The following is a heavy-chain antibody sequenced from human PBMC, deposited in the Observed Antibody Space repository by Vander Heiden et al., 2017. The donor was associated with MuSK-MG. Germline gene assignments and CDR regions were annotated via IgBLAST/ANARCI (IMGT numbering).Heavy chain of an antibody. Sequence: QLQLQASGPGLVKPSETLSLTCTVSGGSITSSSYYWGWIRQPPGKGLEWIGSVYSTGSTYYNPSLKSRVTISVDTSKNQFSLKLSSVTAADTAVYYCASPSPLLYFDWTFDYWGQGTLVTVSS. CDR2: VYSTGST. J-gene: IGHJ4*02. D-gene: IGHD3-9*01. CDR3: ASPSPLLYFDWTFDY. V-gene: IGHV4-39*01. CDR1: GGSITSSSYY.